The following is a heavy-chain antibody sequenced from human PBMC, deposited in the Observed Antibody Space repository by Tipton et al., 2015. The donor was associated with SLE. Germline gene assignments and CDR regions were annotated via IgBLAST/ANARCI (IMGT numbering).Heavy chain of an antibody. CDR1: GGSISSYY. Sequence: TLSLTCTVSGGSISSYYWSWIRQPPGKGLEWIGYIYYSGSTNYNPSLKSRVTISVDTSKNQFSLKLNSVTAADTAVYYCATFYGGNPGASDIWGQGTMVTVSS. CDR3: ATFYGGNPGASDI. V-gene: IGHV4-59*08. J-gene: IGHJ3*02. CDR2: IYYSGST. D-gene: IGHD4-23*01.